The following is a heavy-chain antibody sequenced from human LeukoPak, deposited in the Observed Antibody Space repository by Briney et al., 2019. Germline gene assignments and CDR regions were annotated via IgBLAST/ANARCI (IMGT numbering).Heavy chain of an antibody. D-gene: IGHD2-15*01. Sequence: GGSLRLSCAASGFTFNTYEMNWVRQAPGRGLGWISYISSSGSTIFYADSLKGRFTISRDNAKNSLFLQMNSLRAEDTAVYFCARKNTQDAFDIWGQGTMVTVSS. CDR2: ISSSGSTI. J-gene: IGHJ3*02. CDR3: ARKNTQDAFDI. CDR1: GFTFNTYE. V-gene: IGHV3-48*03.